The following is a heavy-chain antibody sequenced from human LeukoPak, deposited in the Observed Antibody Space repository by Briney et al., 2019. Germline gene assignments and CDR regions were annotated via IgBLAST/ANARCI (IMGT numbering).Heavy chain of an antibody. CDR3: ARVGDILTGEPDY. D-gene: IGHD3-9*01. CDR2: IHHSGST. J-gene: IGHJ4*02. V-gene: IGHV4-38-2*02. CDR1: GYSISSGYY. Sequence: PSETLSLTCIVSGYSISSGYYWGWIRQPPGKGLEWIGNIHHSGSTYYNPSLKSRVTISVDRSKNQFSLKLSSVTAADPAVYYCARVGDILTGEPDYWGQGTLVTVSS.